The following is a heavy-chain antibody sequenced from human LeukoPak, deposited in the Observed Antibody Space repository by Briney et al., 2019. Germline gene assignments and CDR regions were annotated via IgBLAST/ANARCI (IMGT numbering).Heavy chain of an antibody. J-gene: IGHJ4*02. Sequence: GGSLRLSCAASGNYWMHWVRQAPGKGLVWVSHINSDGSWTSYADSVKGRSTISKDNAKNTVYLQMNSLRAEDTAVYYCVSFYETYWGRGTLVTVSS. CDR3: VSFYETY. CDR1: GNYW. V-gene: IGHV3-74*01. D-gene: IGHD2/OR15-2a*01. CDR2: INSDGSWT.